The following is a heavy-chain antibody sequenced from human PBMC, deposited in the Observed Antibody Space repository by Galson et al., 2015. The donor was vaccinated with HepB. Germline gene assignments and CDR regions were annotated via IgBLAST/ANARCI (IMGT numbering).Heavy chain of an antibody. D-gene: IGHD3-22*01. CDR1: GYTFSNYG. V-gene: IGHV1-18*01. CDR3: ARNNYDKDAFDI. Sequence: SVKVSCKASGYTFSNYGITWVRQAPGQGLEWMGWISANNGNTKYAQIFKGRVTMTTDTSTNTAYLELRSLRSDDTAVYYCARNNYDKDAFDIWGQGTMVTVSS. J-gene: IGHJ3*02. CDR2: ISANNGNT.